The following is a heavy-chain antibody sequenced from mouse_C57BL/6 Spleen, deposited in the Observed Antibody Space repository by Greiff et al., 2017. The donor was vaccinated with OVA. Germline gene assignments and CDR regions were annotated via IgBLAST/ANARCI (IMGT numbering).Heavy chain of an antibody. Sequence: VQLQQSGAELVKPGASVKISCKASGYAFSSYWMNWVKPRPGKGLEWIGQLYPGDGATNYNGKFKGKATLTADKSSSTAYMQLSSLTSEDSAVYFCAREGLGVSWGQGTTLTVSS. V-gene: IGHV1-80*01. CDR2: LYPGDGAT. CDR1: GYAFSSYW. CDR3: AREGLGVS. J-gene: IGHJ2*01. D-gene: IGHD3-3*01.